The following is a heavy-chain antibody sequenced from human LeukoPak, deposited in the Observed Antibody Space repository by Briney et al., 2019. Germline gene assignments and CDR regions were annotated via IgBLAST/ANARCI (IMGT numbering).Heavy chain of an antibody. CDR3: ARDLVWFGEPKGYYNYMDV. D-gene: IGHD3-10*01. Sequence: PSETLSLTCTVSGYSISSDYYWGWIRQPPGKGLEWVADIKEDGSEKSYVDSVKGRFTISRDNAKNSLYLQMNTLRAEDTAVYYCARDLVWFGEPKGYYNYMDVWGKGTTVTVSS. V-gene: IGHV3-7*01. J-gene: IGHJ6*03. CDR1: GYSISSDY. CDR2: IKEDGSEK.